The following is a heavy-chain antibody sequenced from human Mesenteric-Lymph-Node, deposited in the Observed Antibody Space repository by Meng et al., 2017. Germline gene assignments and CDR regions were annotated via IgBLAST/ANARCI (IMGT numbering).Heavy chain of an antibody. V-gene: IGHV4-4*07. D-gene: IGHD6-25*01. Sequence: GSLRLSCTVSGGSISSYYWSWIRQPPGKGLEWIGRIYSSGSANYNPSLKSRVTMSEDTSKNQFSLQLSSVTAADTAVYYCARGLGSLDFWGQGTLVTVSS. CDR1: GGSISSYY. CDR2: IYSSGSA. CDR3: ARGLGSLDF. J-gene: IGHJ4*02.